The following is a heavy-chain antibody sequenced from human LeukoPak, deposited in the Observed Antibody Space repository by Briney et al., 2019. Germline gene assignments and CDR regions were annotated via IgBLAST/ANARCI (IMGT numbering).Heavy chain of an antibody. CDR3: ARDTGVYSSSGAFDI. CDR2: INTDGSST. D-gene: IGHD6-13*01. Sequence: PGGSLRLSCAASGFTFSSYWMHWVRHAPGKGLVWVSRINTDGSSTSYADSVKGRFTISRDNSKNTLYLQMNSLRAEDTAVYYCARDTGVYSSSGAFDIWGQGTMVTVSS. CDR1: GFTFSSYW. V-gene: IGHV3-74*01. J-gene: IGHJ3*02.